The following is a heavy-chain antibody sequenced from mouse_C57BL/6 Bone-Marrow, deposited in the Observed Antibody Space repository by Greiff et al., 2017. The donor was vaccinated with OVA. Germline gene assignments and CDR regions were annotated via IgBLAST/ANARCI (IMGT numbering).Heavy chain of an antibody. V-gene: IGHV1-81*01. Sequence: VKLMESGAELARPGASVKLSCKASGYTFTSYGISWVKQRTGQGLEWIGEIYPRSGNTYYNEKFKGKATLTADKSSSTAYMELRSLTSEDCAVYFCANYYGSDYAMDYWGQGTSVTVSS. CDR2: IYPRSGNT. J-gene: IGHJ4*01. CDR3: ANYYGSDYAMDY. CDR1: GYTFTSYG. D-gene: IGHD1-1*01.